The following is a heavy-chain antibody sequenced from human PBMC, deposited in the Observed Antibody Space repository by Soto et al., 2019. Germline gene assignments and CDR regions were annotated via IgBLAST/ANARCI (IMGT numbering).Heavy chain of an antibody. J-gene: IGHJ6*02. CDR3: ARDREGADILTGYPYYYGMDV. CDR2: IYYSGST. D-gene: IGHD3-9*01. V-gene: IGHV4-31*03. CDR1: GGSISSVGYY. Sequence: PSETLSLTCTVSGGSISSVGYYWSWIRQHPGKGLELIGYIYYSGSTYYNPSLKSRVTISVDTSKNQFSLKLSSVTAADTAVYYCARDREGADILTGYPYYYGMDVWGQGTTVTVSS.